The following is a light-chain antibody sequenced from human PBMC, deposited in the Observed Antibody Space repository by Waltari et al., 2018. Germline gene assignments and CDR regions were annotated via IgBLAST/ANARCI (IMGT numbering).Light chain of an antibody. J-gene: IGKJ2*01. V-gene: IGKV3-11*01. CDR1: QSVRTY. CDR2: DAS. CDR3: QQRSNWPRT. Sequence: EILLTQSPATLSLSPGERATLSCRASQSVRTYLVWYQQKPGQAPTLLIYDASNRATGIPARFSGSGSGTDFTLTISGLEPEDSAVYYCQQRSNWPRTFGQGTHLEIK.